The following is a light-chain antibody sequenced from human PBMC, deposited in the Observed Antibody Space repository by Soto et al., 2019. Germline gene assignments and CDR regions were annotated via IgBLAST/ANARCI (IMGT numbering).Light chain of an antibody. J-gene: IGKJ4*01. Sequence: IVLTQSPATLSLSPGERATLSCTASQLVTTTYIAWYQQKFGQAPRLLIYGASTRATGTPDRFTGGGFGTDFTLTISRVEPEDFAVYYCQQYDSSFTFGGGTKVEMK. CDR1: QLVTTTY. CDR3: QQYDSSFT. V-gene: IGKV3-20*01. CDR2: GAS.